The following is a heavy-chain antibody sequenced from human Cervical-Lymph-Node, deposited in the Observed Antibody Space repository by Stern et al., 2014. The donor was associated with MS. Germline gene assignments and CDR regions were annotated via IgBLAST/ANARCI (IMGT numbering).Heavy chain of an antibody. V-gene: IGHV3-7*01. J-gene: IGHJ5*02. Sequence: EVQLVESGGGLLQPGGSLRLSCAASGLTFGSYWTSWVRQAPGKGLWWVANIKQDGSEKYYGDSVKGRFTISRDNAKNSLYLQMNSLRAEDTAVYYCARDNVFRWFDPWGQGTLVTVSS. D-gene: IGHD2-8*01. CDR2: IKQDGSEK. CDR3: ARDNVFRWFDP. CDR1: GLTFGSYW.